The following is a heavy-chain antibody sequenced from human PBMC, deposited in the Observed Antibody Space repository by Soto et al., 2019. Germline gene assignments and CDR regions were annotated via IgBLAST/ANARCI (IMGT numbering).Heavy chain of an antibody. Sequence: GGSLRLSCAASGFTFSSYAMSWVRQAPGKGLEWVSAISGSGGSTYYADSVKGRFTISRDNSKNTLYLQMNSLRAEDTAVYYCAKLLTVAVAAPTRYWGQGTLVTVSS. D-gene: IGHD2-15*01. CDR2: ISGSGGST. J-gene: IGHJ4*02. CDR3: AKLLTVAVAAPTRY. CDR1: GFTFSSYA. V-gene: IGHV3-23*01.